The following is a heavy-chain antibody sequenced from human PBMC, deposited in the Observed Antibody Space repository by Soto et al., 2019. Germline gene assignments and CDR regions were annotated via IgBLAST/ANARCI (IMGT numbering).Heavy chain of an antibody. CDR3: ARTGPFRSGFGRTVYYYYMDV. Sequence: PSETLSLTCAVYGGSFSGYYWSWIRQPPGKGLEWIGEINHSGSTNYNPSLKSRVTISVDTSKNQFSLKLSSVTAADTAVYYCARTGPFRSGFGRTVYYYYMDVWGKGTTVTVSS. D-gene: IGHD3-3*01. CDR2: INHSGST. V-gene: IGHV4-34*01. CDR1: GGSFSGYY. J-gene: IGHJ6*03.